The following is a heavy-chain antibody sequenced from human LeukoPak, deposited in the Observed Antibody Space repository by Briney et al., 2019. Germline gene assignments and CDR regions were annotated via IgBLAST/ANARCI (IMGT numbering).Heavy chain of an antibody. CDR3: ARYASAWYAVDY. Sequence: GGSLRLSCVGPGFTFSSYALTWVRQAPGKGLEWVSYISTSGSTIYYADSVKGRFTVSRDDAKNSLYLQMNSLRADDTAVYYCARYASAWYAVDYWGQGALVTVSS. J-gene: IGHJ4*02. V-gene: IGHV3-48*03. CDR1: GFTFSSYA. CDR2: ISTSGSTI. D-gene: IGHD6-13*01.